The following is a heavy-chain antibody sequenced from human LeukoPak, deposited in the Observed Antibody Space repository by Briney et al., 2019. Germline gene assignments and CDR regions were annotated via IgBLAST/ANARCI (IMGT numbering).Heavy chain of an antibody. J-gene: IGHJ4*02. V-gene: IGHV1-18*01. D-gene: IGHD3-9*01. CDR2: ISAYNGNT. CDR3: ARDFSRLTGYPVAFDY. CDR1: GYTFTSYG. Sequence: ASVKVSCKASGYTFTSYGISWVRQAPGQGLEWMGWISAYNGNTNYAQKLQGRVTMTTDTSTSTAYMELRSLRSDDTAVYYCARDFSRLTGYPVAFDYWGQGTLVTVSS.